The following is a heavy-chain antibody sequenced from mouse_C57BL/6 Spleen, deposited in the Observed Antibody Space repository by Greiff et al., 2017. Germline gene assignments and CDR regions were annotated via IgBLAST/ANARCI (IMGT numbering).Heavy chain of an antibody. CDR1: GYTFTDYY. Sequence: VQLQQSGPELVKPGASVKISCKASGYTFTDYYMNWVKQSHGKSLEWIGDTNPNNGGTSYNQKFNGNATLTVDKSSSTAYMELRSLTSEDSAVYYCASFPYYGSSPWFAYWGQGTLVTVSA. CDR3: ASFPYYGSSPWFAY. V-gene: IGHV1-26*01. CDR2: TNPNNGGT. J-gene: IGHJ3*01. D-gene: IGHD1-1*01.